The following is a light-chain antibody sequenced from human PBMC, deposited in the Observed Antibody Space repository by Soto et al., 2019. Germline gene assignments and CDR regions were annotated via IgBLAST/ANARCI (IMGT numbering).Light chain of an antibody. J-gene: IGKJ1*01. V-gene: IGKV2-30*01. Sequence: DVVMTQSPLSLPVTLGQPASISCRSSQSLVYSDGIAYLNWFHQRPGQSPRRLIYRASNRDSGVPDRFSVSGPGTDFTPKFSRVEAEDVGVYYCLKGTHWPPTFGPGTKVEIK. CDR1: QSLVYSDGIAY. CDR3: LKGTHWPPT. CDR2: RAS.